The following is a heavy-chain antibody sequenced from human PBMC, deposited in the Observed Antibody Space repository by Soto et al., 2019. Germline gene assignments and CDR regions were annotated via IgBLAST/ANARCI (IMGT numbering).Heavy chain of an antibody. D-gene: IGHD6-19*01. CDR1: GSTFINCA. J-gene: IGHJ4*02. V-gene: IGHV3-23*01. CDR2: ISGTGRST. Sequence: EVQLWESGGGLVQLGGSLRLSCEASGSTFINCAMSGVRQAPGKGLEWVSGISGTGRSTFYADSVEGRFTISRDNSKNTVYLQMNSLRAEDTAVYYCAKGNTSGWYFFDYWGQGTLVTVSS. CDR3: AKGNTSGWYFFDY.